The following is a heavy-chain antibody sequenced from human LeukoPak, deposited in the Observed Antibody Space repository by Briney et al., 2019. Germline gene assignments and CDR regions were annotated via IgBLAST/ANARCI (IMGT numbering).Heavy chain of an antibody. D-gene: IGHD2-21*02. CDR1: GFTFSSYA. J-gene: IGHJ4*02. V-gene: IGHV3-30-3*02. Sequence: GGALTRSWAASGFTFSSYALHWGRQAPGTGQALGAVISYDGSNKYYADSVKGRFTISRDNSKNTLYLQMNSLRAEDTAVYYCAKSLGVVVTAARIDYWGQGTLVTVSS. CDR3: AKSLGVVVTAARIDY. CDR2: ISYDGSNK.